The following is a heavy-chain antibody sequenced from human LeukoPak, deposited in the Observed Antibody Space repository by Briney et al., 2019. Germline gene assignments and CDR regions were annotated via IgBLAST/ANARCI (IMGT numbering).Heavy chain of an antibody. CDR3: ARDRGSGSYLDY. D-gene: IGHD3-10*01. CDR1: GGSLSSYY. Sequence: PSETLSLTCTVSGGSLSSYYWSWIRQPPGKGLEWIGYIYYSGSTNYNPSLKSRVTISVDTSKNQFSLKLSSVTAADTAVYYCARDRGSGSYLDYWGQGTLVTVSS. CDR2: IYYSGST. V-gene: IGHV4-59*01. J-gene: IGHJ4*02.